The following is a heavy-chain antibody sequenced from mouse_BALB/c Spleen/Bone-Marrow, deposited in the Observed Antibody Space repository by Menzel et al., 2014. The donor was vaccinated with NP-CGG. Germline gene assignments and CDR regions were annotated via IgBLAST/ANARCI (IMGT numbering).Heavy chain of an antibody. J-gene: IGHJ4*01. Sequence: EVQGVESGPDLVKPSQSLSLTCTVTGYSITSGYSCHWIRQFPGNKLEWMGYIHFTGSTNYIPSLESRIPFTRDTSKNQFFLQLNSVTTEDTATYYCARWRGATDYALDYWGQGTSVTVSS. CDR3: ARWRGATDYALDY. D-gene: IGHD3-1*01. CDR2: IHFTGST. V-gene: IGHV3-1*02. CDR1: GYSITSGYS.